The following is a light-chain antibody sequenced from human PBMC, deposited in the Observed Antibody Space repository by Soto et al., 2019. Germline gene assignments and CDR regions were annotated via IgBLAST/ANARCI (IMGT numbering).Light chain of an antibody. V-gene: IGKV1-39*01. CDR1: QSIGHS. Sequence: DIQMTQSPSYLSASVGDRVTITCRASQSIGHSLNWYQQISGKAPKVLIYGVSNLESGVPSRFSGSRSGTAFTLTIISLQPEDFGTYYCQQTYIPPHTFGQGTQVEIK. CDR3: QQTYIPPHT. CDR2: GVS. J-gene: IGKJ1*01.